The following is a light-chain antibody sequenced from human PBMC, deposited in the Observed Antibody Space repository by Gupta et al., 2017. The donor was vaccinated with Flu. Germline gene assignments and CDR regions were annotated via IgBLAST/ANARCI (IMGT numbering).Light chain of an antibody. V-gene: IGKV1-5*03. CDR2: KAS. Sequence: DIQMTQSPSTLSAFVGDRVTITCRASQSITSWLAWYQQKPGKAPKLLIYKASNLESGVPSRFSGSGSGTEFTLTISSLQADDFATYYCQQYNTYPWTFGRGTKVEI. CDR1: QSITSW. J-gene: IGKJ1*01. CDR3: QQYNTYPWT.